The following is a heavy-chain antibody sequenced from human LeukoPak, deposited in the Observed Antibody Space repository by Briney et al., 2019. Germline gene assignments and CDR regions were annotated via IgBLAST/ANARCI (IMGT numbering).Heavy chain of an antibody. V-gene: IGHV3-74*01. J-gene: IGHJ4*02. CDR3: ARGTSIAGDY. D-gene: IGHD1-26*01. CDR1: GFTFSSFW. Sequence: PGGSLRLSCAASGFTFSSFWMHWVRQAPGKGLVCVSRITSDGRSTSYADSVKGRFTMSRDNAKNTLYLQMNSLRAEDTAVYYCARGTSIAGDYWGQGTLVTVSS. CDR2: ITSDGRST.